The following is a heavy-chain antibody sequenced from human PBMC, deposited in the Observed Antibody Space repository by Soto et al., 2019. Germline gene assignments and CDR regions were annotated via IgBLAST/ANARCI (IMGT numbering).Heavy chain of an antibody. J-gene: IGHJ4*02. D-gene: IGHD5-12*01. CDR2: INHIGVT. Sequence: QVQLQESGPGLVKPSQTLSLTCTVSGGSISSGGYYWSWLRQHPGKGPEWIGDINHIGVTYYNPSLKSRVTMSVDTSMNQFSLKMISVSAADTALYYWANRSRREGYDVGGQGTLVTVSS. CDR3: ANRSRREGYDV. V-gene: IGHV4-31*03. CDR1: GGSISSGGYY.